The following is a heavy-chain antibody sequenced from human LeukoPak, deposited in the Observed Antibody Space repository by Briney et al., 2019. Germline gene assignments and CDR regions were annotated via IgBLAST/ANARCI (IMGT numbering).Heavy chain of an antibody. CDR3: ARVRCSSNSCFPDY. J-gene: IGHJ4*02. CDR2: MNIDGSSI. Sequence: PGGSLRLSCAASGFTFSDYWMYWFRQAPGGGLVWVSRMNIDGSSISYADSVKGRFTISRDNAKNSLFLQMNSLRAEDTAVYYCARVRCSSNSCFPDYWGQGTLVTVSS. CDR1: GFTFSDYW. V-gene: IGHV3-74*01. D-gene: IGHD2-2*01.